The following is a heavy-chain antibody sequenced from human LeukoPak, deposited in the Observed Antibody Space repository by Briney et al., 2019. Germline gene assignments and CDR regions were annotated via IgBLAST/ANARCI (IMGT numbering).Heavy chain of an antibody. Sequence: GGSLRLSCAASGFTFRSYAMSWVRQAPGKGLEWVSVISGSGLSTYYADSVKGRFTISRDNSKNTLYLQMNSLRAEDTAVYYCAKDIHYYGSDNYDQGPAYYYMDVWGKGTTVTVSS. CDR2: ISGSGLST. CDR1: GFTFRSYA. CDR3: AKDIHYYGSDNYDQGPAYYYMDV. V-gene: IGHV3-23*01. J-gene: IGHJ6*03. D-gene: IGHD3-10*01.